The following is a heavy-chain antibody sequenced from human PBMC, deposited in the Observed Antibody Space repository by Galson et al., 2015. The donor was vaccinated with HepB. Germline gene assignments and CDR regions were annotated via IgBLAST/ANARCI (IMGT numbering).Heavy chain of an antibody. CDR1: GFIFADYG. CDR3: SSGGGSLFY. D-gene: IGHD2-15*01. CDR2: IRSKTLGATT. Sequence: SLRLSCATSGFIFADYGINWVRQAPGRGLEWVGFIRSKTLGATTHYAASVRGRFDISRDDSKSLAYLQMNNLETEDPAVYYCSSGGGSLFYWGQGTLVTVSS. V-gene: IGHV3-49*04. J-gene: IGHJ4*02.